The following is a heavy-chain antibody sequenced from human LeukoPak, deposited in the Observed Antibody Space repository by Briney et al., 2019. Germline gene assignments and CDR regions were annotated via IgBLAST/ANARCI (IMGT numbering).Heavy chain of an antibody. Sequence: SETLSLTCTVSGGSISSVAYYWSWIRQHPGKGLEWIGYMYYSGSTYYNPSLKSRVTISVDTSKNQFSLKLSSVTAADTAVYYCARDRLWLYDSSGYPHYYFDFWGQGTLVTVSS. D-gene: IGHD3-22*01. CDR2: MYYSGST. CDR3: ARDRLWLYDSSGYPHYYFDF. V-gene: IGHV4-31*03. J-gene: IGHJ4*02. CDR1: GGSISSVAYY.